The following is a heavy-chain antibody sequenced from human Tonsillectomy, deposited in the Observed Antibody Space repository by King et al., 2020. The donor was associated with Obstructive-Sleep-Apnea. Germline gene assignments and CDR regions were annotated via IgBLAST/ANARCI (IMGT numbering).Heavy chain of an antibody. V-gene: IGHV3-30*14. CDR3: ARAPGGSSWYYFDY. J-gene: IGHJ4*02. CDR2: ISYDGSNK. D-gene: IGHD6-13*01. CDR1: GFTFSSCA. Sequence: VQLVESGGGVVQPGRSLRLSCAASGFTFSSCAMHWVRQAPGKGLEWVALISYDGSNKYYADSVKGRFTIARENSKNTLYLQMDSLRPEDMAVYYCARAPGGSSWYYFDYWGQGSLVTVSS.